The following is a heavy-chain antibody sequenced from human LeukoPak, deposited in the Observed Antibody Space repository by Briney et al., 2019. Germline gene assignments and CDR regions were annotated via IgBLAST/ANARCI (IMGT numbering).Heavy chain of an antibody. V-gene: IGHV3-23*01. CDR3: AKSAVVVITPFDY. CDR1: GLTFSGSA. CDR2: ISGSGNST. D-gene: IGHD3-22*01. Sequence: PGGSLRLSCAASGLTFSGSAVSWVRQAPGKGLEWVSLISGSGNSTHYADSVKGRFTISRDNSKNTLYPQMNSLRAEDTAVYYCAKSAVVVITPFDYWGQGTLVTVSS. J-gene: IGHJ4*02.